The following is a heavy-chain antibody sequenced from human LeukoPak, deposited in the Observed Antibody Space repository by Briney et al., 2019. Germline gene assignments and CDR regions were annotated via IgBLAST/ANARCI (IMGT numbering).Heavy chain of an antibody. CDR3: ARSRRPVGSYTEKVAFDI. V-gene: IGHV4-31*03. CDR2: IYYSGST. D-gene: IGHD1-26*01. Sequence: SETLSLTCTVSGGSISSGGYYCSWIRQHPGKGLEWSGYIYYSGSTSYNPSLKSRVTIPVDTSRNKFSLKLSSVTAADTAVYCCARSRRPVGSYTEKVAFDIWGQGTMVTVSS. CDR1: GGSISSGGYY. J-gene: IGHJ3*02.